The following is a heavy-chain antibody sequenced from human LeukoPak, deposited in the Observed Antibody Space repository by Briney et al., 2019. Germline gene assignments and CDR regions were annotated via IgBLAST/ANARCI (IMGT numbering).Heavy chain of an antibody. CDR2: FHYSGTT. CDR1: GGSISSYY. D-gene: IGHD6-25*01. Sequence: SETLSLTCTVSGGSISSYYWSWIRQPPGKELEWIGYFHYSGTTNYNPSLKSRVTISVDTSKNQFSLKLRFVTAADTAVYYCARTYSSGAFDIWGQRTMVTVSS. V-gene: IGHV4-59*08. J-gene: IGHJ3*02. CDR3: ARTYSSGAFDI.